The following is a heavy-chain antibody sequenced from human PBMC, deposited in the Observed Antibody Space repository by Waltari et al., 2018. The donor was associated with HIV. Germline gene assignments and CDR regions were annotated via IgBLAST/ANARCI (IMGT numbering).Heavy chain of an antibody. Sequence: EVQLVESGGGVVQPGGSLRLSCRASGFNFATYWMPWVRQAPGRGLEWVANIRLNGRETHYLESVEGRFTISRDNADDSVFLYMSDLRVDDTAIYFCARDSYGGDYWGRGTQVTVSS. D-gene: IGHD4-17*01. CDR3: ARDSYGGDY. CDR1: GFNFATYW. CDR2: IRLNGRET. V-gene: IGHV3-7*03. J-gene: IGHJ4*02.